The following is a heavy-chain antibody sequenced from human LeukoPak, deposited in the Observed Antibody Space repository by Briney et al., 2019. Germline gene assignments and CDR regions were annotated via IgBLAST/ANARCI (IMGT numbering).Heavy chain of an antibody. D-gene: IGHD5-12*01. CDR1: GFTFSSYS. CDR2: ISSSSSYI. V-gene: IGHV3-21*01. Sequence: PGGSLRLSCAASGFTFSSYSMNWVRQAPGKGLEWVSSISSSSSYIYYADSVKGRFTISRDNAKNSLYLQMNSLRAEDTAVYYCARADIVATFYYYYGMDVWGQGTTVTVSS. J-gene: IGHJ6*02. CDR3: ARADIVATFYYYYGMDV.